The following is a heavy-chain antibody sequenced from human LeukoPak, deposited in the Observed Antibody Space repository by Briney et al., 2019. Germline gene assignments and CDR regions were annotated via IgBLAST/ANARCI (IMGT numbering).Heavy chain of an antibody. Sequence: GGSLRLSCAASGFTFSSYAMSWVRQAPGKGREWVSAISGSGGRTYYADSVKGRFTLSRDNSKNTLYLQMNSLRAEDTAVYYCAKEYYYGSGTYYNVDYWGQGTLVTVSS. CDR2: ISGSGGRT. CDR1: GFTFSSYA. D-gene: IGHD3-10*01. V-gene: IGHV3-23*01. J-gene: IGHJ4*02. CDR3: AKEYYYGSGTYYNVDY.